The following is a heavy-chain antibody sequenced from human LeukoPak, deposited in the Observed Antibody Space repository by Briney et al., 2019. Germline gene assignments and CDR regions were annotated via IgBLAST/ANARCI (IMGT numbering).Heavy chain of an antibody. CDR3: ARGPVVATAPLDY. CDR2: IIPILGIA. Sequence: SVKVSCKASGGTFSSYAISWVRQAPGQGLEWMGRIIPILGIANYAQKFQGRVTITADKSTSTAYMELSSLRSVDTAVYYCARGPVVATAPLDYWGQGTLVTVSS. D-gene: IGHD5-12*01. J-gene: IGHJ4*02. CDR1: GGTFSSYA. V-gene: IGHV1-69*04.